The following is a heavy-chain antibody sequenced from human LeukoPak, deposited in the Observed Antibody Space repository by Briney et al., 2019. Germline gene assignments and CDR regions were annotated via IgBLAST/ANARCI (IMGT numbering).Heavy chain of an antibody. CDR1: GFTVSSND. V-gene: IGHV3-23*01. Sequence: GGSLRLSCAASGFTVSSNDMSWVRQAPGKGLEWVSAISGSGGSTYYADSVKGRFTISRDNSKNTLYLQMNSLRAEDTAVYYCTKEGFRYYDILTVSYYYMDVWGKGTTVTISS. CDR2: ISGSGGST. D-gene: IGHD3-9*01. CDR3: TKEGFRYYDILTVSYYYMDV. J-gene: IGHJ6*03.